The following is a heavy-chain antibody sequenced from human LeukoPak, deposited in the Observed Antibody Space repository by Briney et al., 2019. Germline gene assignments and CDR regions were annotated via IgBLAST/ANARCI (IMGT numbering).Heavy chain of an antibody. CDR3: ARDNSVGDNAWWFDP. D-gene: IGHD1-26*01. Sequence: ASVKVSCKASGYTFTSYYMHWVRQAPGQGLEWMGIINPSGGSSSYAQKFQGRVTMTRDMSTSTDYMELSSLRSEDTAIYYCARDNSVGDNAWWFDPWGQGTLVTVSS. CDR1: GYTFTSYY. CDR2: INPSGGSS. V-gene: IGHV1-46*01. J-gene: IGHJ5*02.